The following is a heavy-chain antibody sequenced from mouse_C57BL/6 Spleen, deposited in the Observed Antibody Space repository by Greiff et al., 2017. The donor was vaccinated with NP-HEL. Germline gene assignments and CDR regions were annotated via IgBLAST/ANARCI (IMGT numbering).Heavy chain of an antibody. CDR1: GFTFSSYA. D-gene: IGHD1-1*01. Sequence: DVKLQESGGGLVKPGGSLKLSCAASGFTFSSYAMSWVRQTPEKRLEWVATISDGGSYTYYPDNVKGRFTISRDNAKNNMYLQMSHLKSEDTAMYYCARERGLRGFDYWGQGTTLTVSS. J-gene: IGHJ2*01. CDR3: ARERGLRGFDY. CDR2: ISDGGSYT. V-gene: IGHV5-4*01.